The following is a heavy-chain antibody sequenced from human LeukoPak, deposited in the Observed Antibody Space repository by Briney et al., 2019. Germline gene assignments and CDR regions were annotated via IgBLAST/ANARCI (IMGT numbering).Heavy chain of an antibody. CDR1: GGSIGSYY. V-gene: IGHV4-4*07. D-gene: IGHD6-19*01. Sequence: SETLSLTCTVSGGSIGSYYWSWIRQPAGKGLEWIGRIYTSGSTNYNPPLKSRVTMSVDTSKNQFSLKLSSVTAADTAVYYCARERKDSVAGTWFDPWGQGTLVTVSS. CDR3: ARERKDSVAGTWFDP. J-gene: IGHJ5*02. CDR2: IYTSGST.